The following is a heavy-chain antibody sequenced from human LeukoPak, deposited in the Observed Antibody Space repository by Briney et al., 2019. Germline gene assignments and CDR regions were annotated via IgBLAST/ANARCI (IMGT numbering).Heavy chain of an antibody. D-gene: IGHD1-14*01. CDR1: GFTLNSYL. V-gene: IGHV3-7*01. J-gene: IGHJ3*01. CDR2: IKKDGSEE. Sequence: QPGGSLRLSCAASGFTLNSYLMSWVRQAPGRELEWVANIKKDGSEESYLDSVKGRFTVSRDNAKNSLFLQMNSLRGEDTAVYYCARSNPNKNALDLWGQGTMVTISS. CDR3: ARSNPNKNALDL.